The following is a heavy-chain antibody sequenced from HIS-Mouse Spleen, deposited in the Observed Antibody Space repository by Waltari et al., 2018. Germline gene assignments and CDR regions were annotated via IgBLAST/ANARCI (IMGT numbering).Heavy chain of an antibody. V-gene: IGHV4-39*07. CDR2: IYYSGST. CDR3: AREIPYSSSWYDWYFDL. J-gene: IGHJ2*01. D-gene: IGHD6-13*01. Sequence: QLQLQESGPGLVKPSETLSLTCTVPGGPISSSSYYWGWIRQPPGKGLEGIGSIYYSGSTSYNPSLKSRVTISVDTSKNQSSLKLSSVTAADTAVYYCAREIPYSSSWYDWYFDLWGRGTLVTVSS. CDR1: GGPISSSSYY.